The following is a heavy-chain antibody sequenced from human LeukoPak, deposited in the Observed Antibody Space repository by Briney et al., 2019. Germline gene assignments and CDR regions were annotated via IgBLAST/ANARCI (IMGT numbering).Heavy chain of an antibody. V-gene: IGHV4-59*01. CDR2: IYYSGST. J-gene: IGHJ4*02. Sequence: LSLTCTVSGGSISSYYWSWIRQPPGKGLEWIGYIYYSGSTNYNPSLKSRVTISVDTSKNQFSLKLSSVTAADTAVYYCARGSKAAPGTFDYWGQGTLVTVSS. CDR1: GGSISSYY. D-gene: IGHD6-13*01. CDR3: ARGSKAAPGTFDY.